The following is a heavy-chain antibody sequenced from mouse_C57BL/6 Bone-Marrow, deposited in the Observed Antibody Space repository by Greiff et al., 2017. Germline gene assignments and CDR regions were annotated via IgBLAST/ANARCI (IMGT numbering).Heavy chain of an antibody. CDR1: GYTFTSYG. D-gene: IGHD1-1*01. Sequence: QVQLKQSGAELARPGASVKLSCKASGYTFTSYGISWVKLRTGQGLEWIGEIYPRSGNTYYNEKFKGKATLTADKASSTAYMELRSLTSEDSAVYFCESGGYDYGRSPAWFAYWGQGTLVTVSA. V-gene: IGHV1-81*01. CDR2: IYPRSGNT. J-gene: IGHJ3*01. CDR3: ESGGYDYGRSPAWFAY.